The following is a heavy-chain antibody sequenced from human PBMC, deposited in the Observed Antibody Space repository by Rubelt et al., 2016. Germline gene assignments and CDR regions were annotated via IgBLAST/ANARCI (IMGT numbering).Heavy chain of an antibody. D-gene: IGHD6-6*01. Sequence: YYADSVKGRFTISRDNAKNSLYLQVNSLTPEDTAVYYCARVRSSSSHDAFDIWGQGTMVTVSS. V-gene: IGHV3-48*04. CDR3: ARVRSSSSHDAFDI. J-gene: IGHJ3*02.